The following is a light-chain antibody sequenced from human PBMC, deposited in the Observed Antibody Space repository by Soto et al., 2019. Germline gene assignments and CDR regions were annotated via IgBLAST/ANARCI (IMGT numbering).Light chain of an antibody. V-gene: IGKV3-20*01. CDR2: GAS. CDR3: QQYGSSPWT. Sequence: EIVLTQSPGTLSLSPGERATLSCRASQSVSSNYLAWYQQTPGQAPRLLIYGASRRATGIPDRFSGSGSGTDFTLTISRLEPEDFAVYYCQQYGSSPWTFGKGTKVDIK. J-gene: IGKJ1*01. CDR1: QSVSSNY.